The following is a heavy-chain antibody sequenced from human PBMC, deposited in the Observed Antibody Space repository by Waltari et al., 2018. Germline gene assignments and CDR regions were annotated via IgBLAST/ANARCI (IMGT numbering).Heavy chain of an antibody. CDR3: TTQYWGNGIVIDH. Sequence: EGQLVESGGGLVKPGGSLSLSCAASGFTFNKAWMSWVRQAPGKGLQWVGRIESKSDGGKIDYGAPVKGRFTISRDDSKNTLYLQMDSLKNEDTAVYYCTTQYWGNGIVIDHWGQGAQVTVSS. CDR2: IESKSDGGKI. CDR1: GFTFNKAW. V-gene: IGHV3-15*04. D-gene: IGHD7-27*01. J-gene: IGHJ4*02.